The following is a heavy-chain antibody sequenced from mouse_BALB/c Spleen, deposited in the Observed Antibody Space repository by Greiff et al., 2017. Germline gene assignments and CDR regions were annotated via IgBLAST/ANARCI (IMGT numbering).Heavy chain of an antibody. CDR2: ISSGGSYT. CDR3: ARLEELRRAWFAY. V-gene: IGHV5-6*02. CDR1: GFTFSSYG. D-gene: IGHD2-4*01. J-gene: IGHJ3*01. Sequence: DVKLVESGGDLVKPGGSLKLSCAASGFTFSSYGMSWVRQTPDKRLEWVATISSGGSYTYYPDSVKGRFTISRDNAKNTLYLQMSSLKSEDTAMYDCARLEELRRAWFAYWGQGTLVTVSA.